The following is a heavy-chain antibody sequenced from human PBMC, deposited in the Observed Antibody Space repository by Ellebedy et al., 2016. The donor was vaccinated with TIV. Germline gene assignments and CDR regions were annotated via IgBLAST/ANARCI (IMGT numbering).Heavy chain of an antibody. CDR3: ARDSGYLDY. CDR1: GGSISSYY. D-gene: IGHD1-26*01. V-gene: IGHV4-59*01. CDR2: IYYSGST. Sequence: MPSETLSLTCTVSGGSISSYYWSWIRQPPGKGLEWIGYIYYSGSTNYNPSLKSRVTISVDTSKNQFSLKLSSVTAADTAVYYCARDSGYLDYWGQGTLVTVSS. J-gene: IGHJ4*02.